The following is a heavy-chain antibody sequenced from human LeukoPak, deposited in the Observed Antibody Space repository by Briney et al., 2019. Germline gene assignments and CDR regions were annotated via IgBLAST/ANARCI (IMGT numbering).Heavy chain of an antibody. Sequence: GASVKVSCKVSGYTLSELSMHWVRQTPGKGLEWMGGFDPEDGETIYAQKFQGRVTMTEDTSTDTAYMELSSLRSEDTAVYYCATVSGHDAFDIWGQGTMVTVSS. CDR1: GYTLSELS. J-gene: IGHJ3*02. V-gene: IGHV1-24*01. D-gene: IGHD6-19*01. CDR2: FDPEDGET. CDR3: ATVSGHDAFDI.